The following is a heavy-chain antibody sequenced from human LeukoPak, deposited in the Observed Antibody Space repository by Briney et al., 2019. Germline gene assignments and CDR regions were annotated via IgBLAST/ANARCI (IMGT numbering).Heavy chain of an antibody. D-gene: IGHD2-8*01. J-gene: IGHJ5*02. CDR2: MNPNSGNT. Sequence: ASVKVSCKASGYTFTSYDINWVRQATGQGLEWMGWMNPNSGNTGYAQKFQGRVTMTRNTSISTAYMELSSLRSEDTAVYYCARKERVCCTGNWFDPWGQGTLVTVSS. CDR3: ARKERVCCTGNWFDP. CDR1: GYTFTSYD. V-gene: IGHV1-8*01.